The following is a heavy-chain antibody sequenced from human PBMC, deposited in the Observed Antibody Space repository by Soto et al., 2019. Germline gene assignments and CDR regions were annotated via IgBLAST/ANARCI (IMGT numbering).Heavy chain of an antibody. Sequence: QVPLVQSGGEVKKPGASVKVSCKASGYTFSNFGLSWVRQDPGQGLELMGWICPYNGNTNYAQKLQGRLTMTTDTSTSTAYMELRSLTSDDTAVYYCARDRLGVSVTGGGFDSWGQGTLVTVSS. CDR2: ICPYNGNT. D-gene: IGHD2-8*01. CDR3: ARDRLGVSVTGGGFDS. CDR1: GYTFSNFG. V-gene: IGHV1-18*01. J-gene: IGHJ4*02.